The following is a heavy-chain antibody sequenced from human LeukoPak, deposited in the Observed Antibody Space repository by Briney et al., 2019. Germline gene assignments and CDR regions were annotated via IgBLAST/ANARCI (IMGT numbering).Heavy chain of an antibody. J-gene: IGHJ4*02. CDR2: IRYDGSNK. V-gene: IGHV3-30*02. CDR1: GFTFSSYG. D-gene: IGHD3-10*01. CDR3: AKDFGGRFGELLYSPDY. Sequence: GGSLRLSCAASGFTFSSYGMHWVRQAPGKGLEWVAFIRYDGSNKYYADSVKGRFTISRDNSKNTLYLQMNSLRAEDTAVYYCAKDFGGRFGELLYSPDYWGQGTLVTVSS.